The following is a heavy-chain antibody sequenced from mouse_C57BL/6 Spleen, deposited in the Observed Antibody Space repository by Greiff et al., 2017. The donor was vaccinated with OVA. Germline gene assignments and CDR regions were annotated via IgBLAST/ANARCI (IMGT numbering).Heavy chain of an antibody. Sequence: EVKLMESGPELVKPGASVKMSCKASGYTFTDSNMHWVKQSHGKSLEWIGYINPNNGGTSSNQKFKGKATLTVTTSSSTAYMELRSLTSEDSAVYYWARSPVVVATRGYFDVWGTGTTVTVSS. CDR3: ARSPVVVATRGYFDV. J-gene: IGHJ1*03. D-gene: IGHD1-1*01. CDR2: INPNNGGT. CDR1: GYTFTDSN. V-gene: IGHV1-22*01.